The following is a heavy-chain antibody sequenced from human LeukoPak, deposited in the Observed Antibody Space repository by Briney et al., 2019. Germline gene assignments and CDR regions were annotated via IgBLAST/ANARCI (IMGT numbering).Heavy chain of an antibody. V-gene: IGHV3-33*01. CDR3: ARDLPYYYDSSGYYYSYFDY. CDR2: IWYDGSNK. Sequence: QSGGSLRLSCAASGFTFSSYGMHWVRQAPVKGLEWVAVIWYDGSNKYYADSVKGRFTISRDNSKNTLYLQMNSLRAEDTAVYYCARDLPYYYDSSGYYYSYFDYWGQGTLVTVSS. D-gene: IGHD3-22*01. CDR1: GFTFSSYG. J-gene: IGHJ4*02.